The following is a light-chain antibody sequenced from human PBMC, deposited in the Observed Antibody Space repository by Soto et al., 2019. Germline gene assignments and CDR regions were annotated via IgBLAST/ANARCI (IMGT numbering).Light chain of an antibody. V-gene: IGKV3-15*01. CDR2: GAS. CDR1: QSVSSN. J-gene: IGKJ4*01. CDR3: QQYNNWPPLT. Sequence: EIVMTQSPATLSVSPGERATLSCRASQSVSSNLAWYQPKPGQAPRLLIYGASTRATGIPARFSGSGSGTEFTLTNSSLQSEDFAVYYCQQYNNWPPLTFGGGTKVEIK.